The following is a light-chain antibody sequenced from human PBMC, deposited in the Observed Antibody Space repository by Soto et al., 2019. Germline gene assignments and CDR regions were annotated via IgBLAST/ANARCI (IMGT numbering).Light chain of an antibody. V-gene: IGKV3-15*01. Sequence: EIVMPQSPATLSVSPGERATLSCRASQSTNNYLAWYQQKPGQAPRLLIDGASTRATGIPARFSGSGSGTEFTLTISSLQSEDFAVYYCQQYNNWPLTFGGGTKVEIK. J-gene: IGKJ4*02. CDR1: QSTNNY. CDR3: QQYNNWPLT. CDR2: GAS.